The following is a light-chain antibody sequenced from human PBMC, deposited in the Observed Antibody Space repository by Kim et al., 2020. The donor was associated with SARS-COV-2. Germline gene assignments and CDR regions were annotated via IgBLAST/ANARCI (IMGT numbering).Light chain of an antibody. J-gene: IGLJ1*01. CDR1: KLGDKY. Sequence: ASPGQSASLPCSGDKLGDKYFSWSQQDAGQSPLLIIYQDNKRPSGIPERFSGSNSGNTATLTISETQAMDEADYYCQAWDSSTYVFGTGTKVTVL. CDR2: QDN. V-gene: IGLV3-1*01. CDR3: QAWDSSTYV.